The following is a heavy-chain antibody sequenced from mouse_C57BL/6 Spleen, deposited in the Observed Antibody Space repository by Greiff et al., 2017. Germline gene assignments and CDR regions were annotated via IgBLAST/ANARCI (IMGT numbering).Heavy chain of an antibody. CDR3: ARPNYYGSPSFAY. V-gene: IGHV5-4*03. D-gene: IGHD1-1*01. J-gene: IGHJ3*01. CDR2: ISDGGSYT. CDR1: GFTFSSYA. Sequence: EVKVVESGGGLVKPGGSLKLSCAASGFTFSSYAMSWVRQTPEKRLEWVATISDGGSYTYYPDNVKGRFTISRDNAKNNLYLQMSHLKSEDTAMYYCARPNYYGSPSFAYWGQGTLVTVSA.